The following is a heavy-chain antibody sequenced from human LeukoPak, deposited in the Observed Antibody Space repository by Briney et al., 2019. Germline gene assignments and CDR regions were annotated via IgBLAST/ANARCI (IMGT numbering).Heavy chain of an antibody. D-gene: IGHD5/OR15-5a*01. CDR3: ARDRRSSYYMDV. J-gene: IGHJ6*03. CDR2: ISSSGSTI. V-gene: IGHV3-11*01. Sequence: GGTLCLSYTASGFTFSDYNMSWIRQAPGKGMERVSYISSSGSTIYYADSVKGRFTISRDNAKNSLYLQMNSLRAEDTDVYYCARDRRSSYYMDVWGKGTTVTVSS. CDR1: GFTFSDYN.